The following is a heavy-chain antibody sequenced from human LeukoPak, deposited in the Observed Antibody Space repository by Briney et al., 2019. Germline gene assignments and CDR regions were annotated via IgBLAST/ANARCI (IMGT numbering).Heavy chain of an antibody. CDR1: GGSFSGYY. CDR2: INHSGST. D-gene: IGHD2-21*01. J-gene: IGHJ5*02. Sequence: KASETLSLTCAVYGGSFSGYYWSWIRQPPGKGLEWIGEINHSGSTNYNPSLKSRVTISVDTSKNQFSLKLSSVTAADTAVYYCARTGRWECSHIAWGQGTLVTASS. V-gene: IGHV4-34*01. CDR3: ARTGRWECSHIA.